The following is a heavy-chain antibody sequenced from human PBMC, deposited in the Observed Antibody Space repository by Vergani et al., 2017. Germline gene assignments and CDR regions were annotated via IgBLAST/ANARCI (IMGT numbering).Heavy chain of an antibody. Sequence: QVQLVQSGAEVKKPGASVRVSCKYSGDRFKSYPFSWVRQAPGQGLEWMGRIIPIFGTTNYTQNFRDRLRITVDESTTTAYMELISLRSEDTAMYYCAREGDMASMTWGQGTLVTVSS. J-gene: IGHJ4*02. V-gene: IGHV1-69*18. D-gene: IGHD5-24*01. CDR1: GDRFKSYP. CDR2: IIPIFGTT. CDR3: AREGDMASMT.